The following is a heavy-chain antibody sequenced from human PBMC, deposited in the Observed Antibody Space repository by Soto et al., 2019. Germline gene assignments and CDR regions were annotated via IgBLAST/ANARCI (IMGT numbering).Heavy chain of an antibody. CDR3: VRIRYQLPSSVLWLDP. CDR1: GGLLDESY. D-gene: IGHD2-8*01. J-gene: IGHJ5*02. CDR2: INHVGGT. V-gene: IGHV4-34*01. Sequence: TLSLTCAVYGGLLDESYWTWIRQPPWKGLEWMGEINHVGGTNYNPSLKSRVTMSVDTSQNQFSLRLISVTAADTAMYFCVRIRYQLPSSVLWLDPWGQGTPVTVSS.